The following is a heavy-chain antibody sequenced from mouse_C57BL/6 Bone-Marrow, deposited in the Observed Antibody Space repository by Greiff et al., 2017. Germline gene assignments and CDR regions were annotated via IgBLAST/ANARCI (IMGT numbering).Heavy chain of an antibody. V-gene: IGHV5-9-1*02. CDR2: ISSGGDYI. D-gene: IGHD1-1*01. J-gene: IGHJ2*01. CDR1: GFTFSSYA. Sequence: EVKLMESGEGLVKPGGSLKLSCAASGFTFSSYAMSWVRQTPEKRLEWVAYISSGGDYIYYADTVKGRFTISRDNARNTLYLQMSSLKSEDTAMYYCTRALTTVEDYWSQGTTLTVSS. CDR3: TRALTTVEDY.